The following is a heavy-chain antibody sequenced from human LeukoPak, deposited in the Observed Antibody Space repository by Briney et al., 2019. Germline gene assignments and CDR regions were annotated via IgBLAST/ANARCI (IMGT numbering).Heavy chain of an antibody. D-gene: IGHD2-21*01. CDR2: LSSGHE. CDR1: GFTFSDYY. V-gene: IGHV3-11*05. CDR3: AKAPVWNYYYGLDV. J-gene: IGHJ6*02. Sequence: GGSLRLSCAASGFTFSDYYMSWIRQAPGKGLEWVAYLSSGHELYADSVKGRFTISRENSNNTLYLHMDSLRAEDTAVYYCAKAPVWNYYYGLDVWGQGTTVTVSS.